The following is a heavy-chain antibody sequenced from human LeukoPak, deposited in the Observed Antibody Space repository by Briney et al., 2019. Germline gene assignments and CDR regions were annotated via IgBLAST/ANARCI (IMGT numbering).Heavy chain of an antibody. CDR1: GGSISSYY. D-gene: IGHD3-22*01. J-gene: IGHJ4*02. V-gene: IGHV4-39*01. CDR2: IYYSGST. CDR3: ARHPPSDYYDTSGSDY. Sequence: SETLSLTCTVSGGSISSYYWGWIRQPPGKGLEWIGSIYYSGSTYYNPSLKSRVTISVDTSRNQFSLKLSSVTVADTALHYCARHPPSDYYDTSGSDYWGQGTLVTVSS.